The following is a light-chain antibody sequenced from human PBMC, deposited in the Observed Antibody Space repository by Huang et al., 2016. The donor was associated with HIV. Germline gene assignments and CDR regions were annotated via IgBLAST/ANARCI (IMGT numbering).Light chain of an antibody. CDR2: AAS. Sequence: DIQMTQSPSSLSASVGDRVTITCRASQGLSNSVAWYQQKPGKAPKLLLYAASRLESGVPSRFSGSGSGTDYTLTISSLQPEDFATYHCQQYYSNPTFGPGTKVDI. CDR1: QGLSNS. CDR3: QQYYSNPT. V-gene: IGKV1-NL1*01. J-gene: IGKJ3*01.